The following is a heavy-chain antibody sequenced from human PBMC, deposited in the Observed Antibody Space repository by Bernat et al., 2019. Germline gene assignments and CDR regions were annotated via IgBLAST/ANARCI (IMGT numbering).Heavy chain of an antibody. CDR2: ISAYNGDT. CDR3: ARVPGWKYYFDY. Sequence: QVQLVQSGAEVKRPGASVKVSCKASGYTFTTYGITWVRQAPGQGLEWMGWISAYNGDTKYAQNLQGRVTLTTDTSTTTACMELRSLRSDDTAVYYCARVPGWKYYFDYWGQGTLVTVPS. V-gene: IGHV1-18*01. D-gene: IGHD1-1*01. CDR1: GYTFTTYG. J-gene: IGHJ4*02.